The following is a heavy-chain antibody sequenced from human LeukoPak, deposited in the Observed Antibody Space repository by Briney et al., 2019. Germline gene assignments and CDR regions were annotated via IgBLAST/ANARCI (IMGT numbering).Heavy chain of an antibody. CDR3: GRVIAGAIDY. Sequence: GGSLRLSCAASGFTFSGHSMTWARQAPGKGLEWVANINLDGSERFYVDFMKGRFTISRDNADNSMYLQMNSLRAEDTAVYYCGRVIAGAIDYWGQGTLVTVSS. CDR2: INLDGSER. V-gene: IGHV3-7*01. D-gene: IGHD6-13*01. CDR1: GFTFSGHS. J-gene: IGHJ4*02.